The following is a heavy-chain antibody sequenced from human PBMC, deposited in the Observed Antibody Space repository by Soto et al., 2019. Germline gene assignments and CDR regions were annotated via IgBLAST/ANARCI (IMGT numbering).Heavy chain of an antibody. D-gene: IGHD1-7*01. CDR2: INPNTGAT. CDR1: GYTFTGYF. CDR3: ARGDYQLLYRGGAFDP. Sequence: QVQLVQSGVEVKKFGVSVMVSCKASGYTFTGYFIHWVRQAPGRGLEWMGWINPNTGATTYAQEFQGWVNHNTGAITHAQEFEGRVTKTRDGSISTGYMDLSRLRSDDTAVYYCARGDYQLLYRGGAFDPWGQGTLVTVSS. J-gene: IGHJ5*01. V-gene: IGHV1-2*02.